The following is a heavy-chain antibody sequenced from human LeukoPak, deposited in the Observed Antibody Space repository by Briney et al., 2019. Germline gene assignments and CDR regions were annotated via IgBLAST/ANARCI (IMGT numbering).Heavy chain of an antibody. CDR3: VRDLGISGWYAPPLGYFDS. D-gene: IGHD6-19*01. V-gene: IGHV1-2*02. J-gene: IGHJ4*02. CDR2: INPKSGGT. CDR1: GYTFSAYC. Sequence: ASVKVSCKASGYTFSAYCMHWVRQAPGQGLEWMGWINPKSGGTNYAQQFQDRVTMTRDTSLSSTYMELSRLKSDDTAVYYCVRDLGISGWYAPPLGYFDSWGQGTLVTVSS.